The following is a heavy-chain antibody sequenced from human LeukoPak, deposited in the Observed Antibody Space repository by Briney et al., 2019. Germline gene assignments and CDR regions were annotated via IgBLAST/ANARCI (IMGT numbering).Heavy chain of an antibody. D-gene: IGHD3-10*01. J-gene: IGHJ5*02. CDR3: ARQRITMVRGVIGREHNWFDP. Sequence: PSETLSLTCAVYGGSFSGYYWSWIRQPPGKGLEWIGEINHSGSTNYNPSLKSRVTISVDTSKNQFSLKLSSVTAADTAVYYCARQRITMVRGVIGREHNWFDPWGQGTLVTVSS. V-gene: IGHV4-34*01. CDR1: GGSFSGYY. CDR2: INHSGST.